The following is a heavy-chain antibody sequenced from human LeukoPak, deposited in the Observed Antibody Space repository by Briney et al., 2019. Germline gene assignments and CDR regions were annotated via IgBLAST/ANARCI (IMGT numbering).Heavy chain of an antibody. CDR1: GGSISSYY. CDR3: ARAYYYDSSVAFDI. D-gene: IGHD3-22*01. J-gene: IGHJ3*02. V-gene: IGHV4-59*12. CDR2: IYYSGGT. Sequence: PSETLSLTCTVSGGSISSYYWSWIRQPPGKGLEWIGYIYYSGGTNYNPSLKSRVTISVDRSKNQFSLKLSSVAAADTAVYYCARAYYYDSSVAFDIWGQGTMVTVSS.